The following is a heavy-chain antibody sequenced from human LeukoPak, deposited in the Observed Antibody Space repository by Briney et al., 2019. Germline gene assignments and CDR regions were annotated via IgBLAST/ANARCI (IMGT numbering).Heavy chain of an antibody. V-gene: IGHV4-39*01. CDR1: GGSISSSSYH. D-gene: IGHD3-22*01. CDR2: IYYSGST. Sequence: SETLSLTCTVSGGSISSSSYHWGWSRQPPGKGLEWIGSIYYSGSTYYNPSLKSRVTVSVDTSKNQFSLKLSSVTAADTAVYYCARQGSGYPYYYYYYMDVWGKGTTVTVSS. CDR3: ARQGSGYPYYYYYYMDV. J-gene: IGHJ6*03.